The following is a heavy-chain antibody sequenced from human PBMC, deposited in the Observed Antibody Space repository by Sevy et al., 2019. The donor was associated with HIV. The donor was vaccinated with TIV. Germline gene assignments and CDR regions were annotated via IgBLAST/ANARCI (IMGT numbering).Heavy chain of an antibody. V-gene: IGHV3-30-3*01. D-gene: IGHD4-17*01. J-gene: IGHJ4*02. CDR1: GFTFSSYA. Sequence: GGSLRLSCAASGFTFSSYAMHWVRQAPGKGLEWVAVISYDGSNKYYADSVKGRFTISRDNSKNTLYLQMNSLRAEDTAVYYCASWRTDYRDEGVWGQGTLVTVSS. CDR2: ISYDGSNK. CDR3: ASWRTDYRDEGV.